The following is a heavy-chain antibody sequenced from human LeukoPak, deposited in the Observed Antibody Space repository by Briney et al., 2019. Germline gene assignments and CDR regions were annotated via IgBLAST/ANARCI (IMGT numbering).Heavy chain of an antibody. CDR3: ARDRASGYYRTDAFDI. J-gene: IGHJ3*02. D-gene: IGHD3-22*01. CDR2: IYTSGST. Sequence: PSETLSLTCTVSGDSISSSYWSWIRQPAGKGLEWIGRIYTSGSTNYNPSLKSRVTISVDTSKNQFSLKLSSVTAADTAVYYCARDRASGYYRTDAFDIWGQGTMVTVSS. V-gene: IGHV4-4*07. CDR1: GDSISSSY.